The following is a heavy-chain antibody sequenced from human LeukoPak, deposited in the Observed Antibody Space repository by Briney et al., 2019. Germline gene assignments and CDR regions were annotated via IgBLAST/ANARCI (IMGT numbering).Heavy chain of an antibody. V-gene: IGHV3-30*04. J-gene: IGHJ4*02. CDR2: ISYGGSNQ. D-gene: IGHD3-9*01. Sequence: GGSLRLSCAAPGFTFSNFAMHWVRQAPGKGLEWVAIISYGGSNQYYADSVKGRFTISRDSSQNTLYLQMNSLRAEDTAVYYCARELTGYWQQYWGQGTLVTVSS. CDR3: ARELTGYWQQY. CDR1: GFTFSNFA.